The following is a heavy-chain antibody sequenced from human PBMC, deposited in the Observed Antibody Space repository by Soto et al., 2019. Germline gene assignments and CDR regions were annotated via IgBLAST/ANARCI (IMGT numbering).Heavy chain of an antibody. CDR2: IYYSGST. CDR3: ASVIVVVVGATGWFDL. CDR1: GGSISSYY. V-gene: IGHV4-59*01. Sequence: SETLSLTCTVSGGSISSYYWSWIRQPPGKGLEWIGYIYYSGSTNYNPSLKSRVTISVDTSKNQFSLKLSSVTAADTAVYYCASVIVVVVGATGWFDLWGQGTLGTLFS. J-gene: IGHJ5*02. D-gene: IGHD2-15*01.